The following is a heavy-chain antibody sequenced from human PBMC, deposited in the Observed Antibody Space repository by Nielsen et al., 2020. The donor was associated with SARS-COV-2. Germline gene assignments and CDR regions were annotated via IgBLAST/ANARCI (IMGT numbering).Heavy chain of an antibody. Sequence: GESLKISCAASGFTFSSYWMHWVRQAPGKGLVWVSSISSSSSYIYYADSVKGRFTISRDNAKNSLYLQMNSLRAEDTAVYYCARDNPFTVWFGELTGRDAMDVWGQGTTVTVSS. D-gene: IGHD3-10*01. CDR2: ISSSSSYI. J-gene: IGHJ6*02. V-gene: IGHV3-21*01. CDR3: ARDNPFTVWFGELTGRDAMDV. CDR1: GFTFSSYW.